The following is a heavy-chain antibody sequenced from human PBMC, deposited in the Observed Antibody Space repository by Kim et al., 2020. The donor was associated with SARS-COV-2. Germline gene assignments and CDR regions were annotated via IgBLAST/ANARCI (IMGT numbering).Heavy chain of an antibody. CDR2: IYYSGST. CDR3: ARERYCSSTSCYAGEGYYFDY. J-gene: IGHJ4*02. V-gene: IGHV4-59*01. CDR1: GGSISSYY. D-gene: IGHD2-2*01. Sequence: SETLSLTCTVSGGSISSYYWSWIRQPPGKGLEWIGYIYYSGSTNYNPSLKSRVTISVDTSKNQFSLKLSSVTAADTAVYYCARERYCSSTSCYAGEGYYFDYWGQGTLVTVSS.